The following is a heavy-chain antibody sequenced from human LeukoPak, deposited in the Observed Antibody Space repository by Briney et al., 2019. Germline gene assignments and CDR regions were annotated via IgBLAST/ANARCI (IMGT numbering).Heavy chain of an antibody. Sequence: SQTLSLTCTVSGGSISSGSYYWSWIRQPAGKGLEWIGHIYTSGSTNYNPSLKSRVTISVDTSKNQFSLKLSSVTAADTAVYYCAREKGSSWCTDAFDIWGQGTMVTVSS. V-gene: IGHV4-61*09. J-gene: IGHJ3*02. D-gene: IGHD6-13*01. CDR3: AREKGSSWCTDAFDI. CDR2: IYTSGST. CDR1: GGSISSGSYY.